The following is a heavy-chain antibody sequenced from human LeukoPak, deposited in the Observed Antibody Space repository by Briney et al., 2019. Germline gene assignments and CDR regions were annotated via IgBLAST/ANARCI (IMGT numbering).Heavy chain of an antibody. V-gene: IGHV4-39*02. CDR2: IYYSGAN. CDR3: VRVRGYWLVRGYLDY. D-gene: IGHD6-19*01. CDR1: GGSMSSSGYY. Sequence: SETLSLTCTASGGSMSSSGYYWGWIRQSPGKGLEWIGSIYYSGANHYNPSLKSRVTMSVDTSKNQFSVKLTSVTATDTAVYYCVRVRGYWLVRGYLDYWGQGTQVTVSS. J-gene: IGHJ4*02.